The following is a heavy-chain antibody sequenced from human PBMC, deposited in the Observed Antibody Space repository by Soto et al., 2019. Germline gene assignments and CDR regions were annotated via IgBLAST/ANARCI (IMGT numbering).Heavy chain of an antibody. D-gene: IGHD3-10*01. J-gene: IGHJ5*02. V-gene: IGHV1-18*01. Sequence: QVQLVQSGAEVKKPGASVKVSCKASGYTFTNYGISWVRQAPGQGLEWMGWINTYNGNTNHAQKLQGRVTMTTDDTTSTAYMELRSLRSDDTAVYYCARGVGSGTYYNQYNWFDPWGQGTLVTVSS. CDR1: GYTFTNYG. CDR2: INTYNGNT. CDR3: ARGVGSGTYYNQYNWFDP.